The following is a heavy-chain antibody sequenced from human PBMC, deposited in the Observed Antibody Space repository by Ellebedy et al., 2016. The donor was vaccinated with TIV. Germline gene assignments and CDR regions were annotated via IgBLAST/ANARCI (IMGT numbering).Heavy chain of an antibody. D-gene: IGHD5-18*01. CDR1: GFTFSTYA. CDR3: ARANTAMVRRNHMDV. CDR2: MSGTGGRGST. V-gene: IGHV3-23*01. Sequence: PGGSLRLSCAASGFTFSTYAMSWVRRAPGKGLEWVSVMSGTGGRGSTYYADSVKGRFTISRDDSKNTLYLQMNSLRAEDTAVFYCARANTAMVRRNHMDVWGQGTTVTVSS. J-gene: IGHJ6*02.